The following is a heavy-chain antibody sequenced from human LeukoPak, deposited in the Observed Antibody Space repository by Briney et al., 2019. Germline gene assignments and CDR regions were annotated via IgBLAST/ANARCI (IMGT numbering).Heavy chain of an antibody. D-gene: IGHD3-16*01. CDR3: ARELGGSDYYYYYMDV. Sequence: KPSETLSLTCTVSGGSISSHYWSWIRQPPGKGLEWLGYIYYSGSTNYNAALKIRVTISVDTAKNQFSQKLSSVTAAGTAVYYCARELGGSDYYYYYMDVWGKGTTVTVSS. CDR1: GGSISSHY. J-gene: IGHJ6*03. V-gene: IGHV4-59*11. CDR2: IYYSGST.